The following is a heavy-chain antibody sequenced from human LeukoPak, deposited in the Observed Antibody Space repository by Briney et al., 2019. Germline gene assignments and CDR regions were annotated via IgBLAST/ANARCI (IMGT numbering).Heavy chain of an antibody. CDR1: GDSISTYY. CDR3: ARGYTAMVPDY. D-gene: IGHD5-18*01. Sequence: TSETLSLTCTVSGDSISTYYWSWIRQPPGKGLEWIGYIHYSGSTNYNPSLKSRVTISADTSKNQFSLELSSVTAADTAVYYCARGYTAMVPDYWGQGTLVTVSS. V-gene: IGHV4-59*01. CDR2: IHYSGST. J-gene: IGHJ4*02.